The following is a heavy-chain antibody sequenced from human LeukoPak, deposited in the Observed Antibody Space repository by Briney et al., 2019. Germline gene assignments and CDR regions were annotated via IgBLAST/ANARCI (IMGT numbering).Heavy chain of an antibody. D-gene: IGHD3-9*01. J-gene: IGHJ6*03. Sequence: SETLSLTYTVSGGSISSYYWSWIRQPPGKGLEWIGYIYYSGSTNYNPSLKSRVTISVDTSKNQFSLKLSSVTAADTAVYYCARDRSPYYDILTGYSYYYYYMDVWGKGTTVTVSS. CDR2: IYYSGST. CDR3: ARDRSPYYDILTGYSYYYYYMDV. V-gene: IGHV4-59*01. CDR1: GGSISSYY.